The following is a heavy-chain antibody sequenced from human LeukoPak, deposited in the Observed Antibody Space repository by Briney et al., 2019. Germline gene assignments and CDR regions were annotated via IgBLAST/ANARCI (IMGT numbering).Heavy chain of an antibody. J-gene: IGHJ4*02. CDR3: AKESAMIGPGAGSFDY. V-gene: IGHV3-23*01. Sequence: PGGSLRLSCAASGFTFSSYAMSWVRQAPGKGLEWVSAISGSGGSTYYADSVKGRFTISRDNSKNTLYLQMNSLRAEDTAVYYCAKESAMIGPGAGSFDYWGQGALVTVSS. CDR1: GFTFSSYA. CDR2: ISGSGGST. D-gene: IGHD3-22*01.